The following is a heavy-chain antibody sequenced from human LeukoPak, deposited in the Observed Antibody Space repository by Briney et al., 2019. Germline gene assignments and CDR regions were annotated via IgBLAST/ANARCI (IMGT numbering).Heavy chain of an antibody. CDR1: GGSISSYY. V-gene: IGHV4-59*01. D-gene: IGHD6-13*01. Sequence: SETLSLTCTVSGGSISSYYWSWIRQTPGEGLEWIGYIYYSGSTNYNPSLKSRVTMSVDTSKTQFSLNLSSVTAADTAVYYCARGGSSSSLNHFDYWGQGTLVTVSS. J-gene: IGHJ4*02. CDR2: IYYSGST. CDR3: ARGGSSSSLNHFDY.